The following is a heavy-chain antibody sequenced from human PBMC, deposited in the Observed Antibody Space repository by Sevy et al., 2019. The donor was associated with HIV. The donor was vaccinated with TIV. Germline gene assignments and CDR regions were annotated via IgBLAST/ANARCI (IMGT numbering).Heavy chain of an antibody. V-gene: IGHV4-4*07. CDR2: IDTSGST. CDR1: GGSISSYY. CDR3: ARDMKYYDILSRDYGMDV. D-gene: IGHD3-9*01. J-gene: IGHJ6*02. Sequence: SETLSLTCTVSGGSISSYYWSWIRQPAGKGLEWIGRIDTSGSTNYNPSLKSRVTMSVDTSKNQFSLKLSSVTAADTAVYYCARDMKYYDILSRDYGMDVWGQGTTVTVSS.